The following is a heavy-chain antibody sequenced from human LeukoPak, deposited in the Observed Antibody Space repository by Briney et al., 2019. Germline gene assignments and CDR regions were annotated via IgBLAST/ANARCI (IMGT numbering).Heavy chain of an antibody. CDR1: GSTFSSYA. Sequence: GGSLRLSCAASGSTFSSYAMSWVRQAPGRGLEWVSAISGSGGSTYYADSVKGRFTISRDNSKNTLYLQMNSLRAEDTAVYYCAKPCSFGVVSEPFDYWGQGTLVTVSS. D-gene: IGHD3-3*01. CDR3: AKPCSFGVVSEPFDY. V-gene: IGHV3-23*01. J-gene: IGHJ4*02. CDR2: ISGSGGST.